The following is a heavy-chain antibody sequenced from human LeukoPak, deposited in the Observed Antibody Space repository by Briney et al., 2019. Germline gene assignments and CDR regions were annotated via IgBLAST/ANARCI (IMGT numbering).Heavy chain of an antibody. Sequence: GGSLGLSCAASGFTFSSYAMSWVRQAPGKGLEWVSAISGSGGSTYYADSVKGRFTISRDNSKNTLYLQMNSLRAEDTAVYYCAKDLSGSYGRDYYENFDYWGQGTLVTVSS. J-gene: IGHJ4*02. CDR2: ISGSGGST. V-gene: IGHV3-23*01. CDR1: GFTFSSYA. D-gene: IGHD1-26*01. CDR3: AKDLSGSYGRDYYENFDY.